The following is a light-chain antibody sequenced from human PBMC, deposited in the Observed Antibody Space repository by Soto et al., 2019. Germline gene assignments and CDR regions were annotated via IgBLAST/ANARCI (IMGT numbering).Light chain of an antibody. CDR1: QSVTTT. Sequence: EVVMTQSPATLSVSPGARVTFSCRASQSVTTTLAWYQHKPGQSPRLLISDASTGASGIPPRFSGSGSGTEFTLTIDRLQSADFAVYYCQQYDRWPVTFGGGTKVEIK. J-gene: IGKJ4*01. CDR3: QQYDRWPVT. CDR2: DAS. V-gene: IGKV3-15*01.